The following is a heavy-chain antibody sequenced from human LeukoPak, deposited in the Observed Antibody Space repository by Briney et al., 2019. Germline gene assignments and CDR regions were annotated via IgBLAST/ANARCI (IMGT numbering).Heavy chain of an antibody. CDR3: ASGYSGYDELEY. V-gene: IGHV3-30-3*01. CDR1: GFTFSSYA. Sequence: GGSLILSCAASGFTFSSYAMHWVSQAPGKGLEWVAVISYDGSNKYYADSVKGRFTISRDNSKNTLYLQMNSLRAEDTAVYYCASGYSGYDELEYWGQGTLVTVSS. D-gene: IGHD5-12*01. J-gene: IGHJ4*02. CDR2: ISYDGSNK.